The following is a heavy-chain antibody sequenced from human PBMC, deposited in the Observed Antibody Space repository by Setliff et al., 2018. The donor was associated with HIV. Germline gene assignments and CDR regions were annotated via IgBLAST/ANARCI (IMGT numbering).Heavy chain of an antibody. CDR2: INPYKDDT. V-gene: IGHV1-18*01. J-gene: IGHJ4*02. Sequence: ASVKVSCKASGYTFSSYAITWVRQAPGQGLEWMGSINPYKDDTHYAQKFQDRVAMTADTSTNTVYMELMSLRSEDTAVYYCARYALCSDDCADEGADIWGQGTLVTSP. CDR1: GYTFSSYA. CDR3: ARYALCSDDCADEGADI. D-gene: IGHD2-21*01.